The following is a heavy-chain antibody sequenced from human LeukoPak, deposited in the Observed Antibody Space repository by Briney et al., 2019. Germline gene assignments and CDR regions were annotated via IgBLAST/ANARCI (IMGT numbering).Heavy chain of an antibody. V-gene: IGHV4-34*01. CDR1: GGSFSGYY. Sequence: SSETLSLTCAVYGGSFSGYYWSWIRQPPGKGLEWIGEINHSGITNYNPSLKSRVTISVDTSKNQFSLKLSSVTAADTAVYYCARRTKYCGGGSCSSNWFDPWGQGTLVTVSS. J-gene: IGHJ5*02. D-gene: IGHD2-15*01. CDR2: INHSGIT. CDR3: ARRTKYCGGGSCSSNWFDP.